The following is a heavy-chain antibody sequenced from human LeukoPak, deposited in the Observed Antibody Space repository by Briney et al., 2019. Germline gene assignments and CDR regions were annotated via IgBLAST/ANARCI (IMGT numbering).Heavy chain of an antibody. CDR2: ISGSGGST. CDR1: GFTFSSYA. V-gene: IGHV3-23*01. D-gene: IGHD3-16*01. Sequence: GGSLRLSCAASGFTFSSYAMSWVRQAPGKGLEWVSAISGSGGSTYYADSVKGRFTISRDNSKNTLYLQMDSLRAEDTAVYFCAKAGGLRQHRHWYFDLWGRGTLVTVSS. J-gene: IGHJ2*01. CDR3: AKAGGLRQHRHWYFDL.